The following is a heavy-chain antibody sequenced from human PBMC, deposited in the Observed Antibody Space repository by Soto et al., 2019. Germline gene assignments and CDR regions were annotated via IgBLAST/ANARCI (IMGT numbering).Heavy chain of an antibody. J-gene: IGHJ4*02. V-gene: IGHV1-69*12. D-gene: IGHD5-18*01. CDR2: IIPIFGTA. CDR3: SCGYSYSHFDY. CDR1: GGTFSSYA. Sequence: QVQLVQSGAEVKKPGSSVKVSCKASGGTFSSYAISWVRQAPGQGLEWMGGIIPIFGTANYAQKFQGRVKITADQSTSTSYRELSSLRSEDTAGYYCSCGYSYSHFDYWGQGTLVTVSS.